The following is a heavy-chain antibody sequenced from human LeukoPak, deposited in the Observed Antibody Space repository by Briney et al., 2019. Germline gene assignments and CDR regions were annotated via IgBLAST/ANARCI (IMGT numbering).Heavy chain of an antibody. CDR1: GFTFSSYA. CDR2: TSGSGGCK. V-gene: IGHV3-23*01. J-gene: IGHJ4*02. Sequence: GGSRSLSWVAAGFTFSSYAMSWVRQPPGNGREWVEATSGSGGCKYYVDSVKGRFTISSDNSKNALYLQMTSLRADDTAVYYCAKVNYYYDSIDYWGQGTLVSVSS. CDR3: AKVNYYYDSIDY. D-gene: IGHD3-22*01.